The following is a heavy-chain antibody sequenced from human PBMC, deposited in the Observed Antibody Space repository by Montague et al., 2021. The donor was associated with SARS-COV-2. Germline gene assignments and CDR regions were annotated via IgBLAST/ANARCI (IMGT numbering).Heavy chain of an antibody. J-gene: IGHJ6*04. Sequence: TLSLTCSVSGGTISRCIYYWSWIRQPAGKGLAWIGCIYNSCFTNYNPSLKSRVTMSVDTSKNQFSLKLSSVTAADTAVYYCARTVVVPAAMSRYYGMDVWGTGTPVTVS. CDR2: IYNSCFT. V-gene: IGHV4-61*02. CDR3: ARTVVVPAAMSRYYGMDV. CDR1: GGTISRCIYY. D-gene: IGHD2-2*01.